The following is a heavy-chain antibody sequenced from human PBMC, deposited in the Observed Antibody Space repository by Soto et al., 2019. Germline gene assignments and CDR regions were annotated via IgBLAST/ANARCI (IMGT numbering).Heavy chain of an antibody. Sequence: QLQLLESGPGLVRPSETLSLTCTVSGDSISSSHYYWDWIRQPPGKGLEWIGGLYYSGNTYFNPSLKSRVTISVDTSKNQFSLNLSSVTAADTAVYYCAVRPGGRGDPFYFWGQGTMATVSS. CDR3: AVRPGGRGDPFYF. J-gene: IGHJ3*01. V-gene: IGHV4-39*01. D-gene: IGHD1-26*01. CDR2: LYYSGNT. CDR1: GDSISSSHYY.